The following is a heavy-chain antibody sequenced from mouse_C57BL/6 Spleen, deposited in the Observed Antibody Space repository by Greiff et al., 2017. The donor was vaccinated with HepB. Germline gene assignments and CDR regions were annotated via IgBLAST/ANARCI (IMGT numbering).Heavy chain of an antibody. CDR3: ARSHLYAMDY. CDR2: IDPSDSYT. V-gene: IGHV1-69*01. Sequence: QVQLQQPGAELVMPGASVKLSCKASGYTFTSYWMHWVKQRPGQGLEWIGEIDPSDSYTNYNQKFKGKSTLTVDKSSSTAYMQLSSLTSEDSAVYYCARSHLYAMDYWGQGTSVTVSS. CDR1: GYTFTSYW. J-gene: IGHJ4*01.